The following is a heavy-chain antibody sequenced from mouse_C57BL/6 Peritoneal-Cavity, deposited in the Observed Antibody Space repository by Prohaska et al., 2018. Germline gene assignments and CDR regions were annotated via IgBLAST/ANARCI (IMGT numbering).Heavy chain of an antibody. CDR1: GFTFSNYW. CDR2: IRLKSDNYAT. CDR3: TDPPPGY. Sequence: EVKLEESGGGLVQPGGSMKLSCVASGFTFSNYWMNWVRQSPENVFEWVALIRLKSDNYATQYAESVKGMFTVSRDDSKSSVYLQMNNLRAEDTGSYYCTDPPPGYWGQGTTLTVSS. V-gene: IGHV6-3*01. J-gene: IGHJ2*01.